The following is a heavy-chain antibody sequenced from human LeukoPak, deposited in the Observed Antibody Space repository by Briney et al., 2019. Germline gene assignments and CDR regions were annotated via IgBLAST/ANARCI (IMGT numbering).Heavy chain of an antibody. Sequence: RPGGSLRLSCAASGFTFSSYYMYWVRQAPGKGLEWISYIRSSGSTIFYADSVKGRFTISRDNAKNSLYLQMNSLRAEDTAVYYCARGVYPITGWGQGTLVTVSS. V-gene: IGHV3-48*03. CDR2: IRSSGSTI. CDR1: GFTFSSYY. D-gene: IGHD1-14*01. J-gene: IGHJ4*02. CDR3: ARGVYPITG.